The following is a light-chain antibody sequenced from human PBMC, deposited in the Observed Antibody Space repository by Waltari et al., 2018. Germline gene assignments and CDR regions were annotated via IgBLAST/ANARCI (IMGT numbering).Light chain of an antibody. CDR3: QQRRSWPLT. CDR2: DTS. J-gene: IGKJ4*01. V-gene: IGKV3-11*01. CDR1: QSVSNY. Sequence: DIVLTQSPAILSLSPGERASLSCRASQSVSNYLAWYQQKPGQAPTLLIYDTSNRAPGIPARFSGSGFGTDFTLTISNLEPEDFAIYYCQQRRSWPLTFGGGTKVEIK.